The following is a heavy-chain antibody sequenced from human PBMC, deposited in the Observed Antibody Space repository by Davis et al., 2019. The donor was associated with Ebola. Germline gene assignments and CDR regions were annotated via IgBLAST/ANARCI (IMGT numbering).Heavy chain of an antibody. CDR1: GYGFTNYW. CDR3: ARHCISTSCSPLYYYGMDV. Sequence: PGGSLRLSCKGSGYGFTNYWIGWVRQMPGKGLEWMGFIFPDDSDATYSPSFQGHVTISADKSISTAYLQWSSLKASDTAMYYCARHCISTSCSPLYYYGMDVWGQGTTVTVSS. D-gene: IGHD2-2*01. CDR2: IFPDDSDA. J-gene: IGHJ6*02. V-gene: IGHV5-51*01.